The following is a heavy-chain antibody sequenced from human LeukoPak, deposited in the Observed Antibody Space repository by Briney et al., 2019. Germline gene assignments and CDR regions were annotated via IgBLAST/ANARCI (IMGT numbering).Heavy chain of an antibody. CDR1: GFTFSSYW. V-gene: IGHV3-7*01. J-gene: IGHJ5*02. CDR2: IKQDGSEK. CDR3: ARFRRAAGTRYWFDP. Sequence: PGGSLRLSCAASGFTFSSYWMSWVRQAPGKGLEWVANIKQDGSEKYYVDSVKGRFTISRDNAKNSLYLQMNSLRAEDTAVYYCARFRRAAGTRYWFDPWGQGTLVTVSS. D-gene: IGHD6-13*01.